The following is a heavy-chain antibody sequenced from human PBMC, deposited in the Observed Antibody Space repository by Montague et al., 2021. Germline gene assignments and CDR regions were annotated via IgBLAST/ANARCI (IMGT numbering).Heavy chain of an antibody. J-gene: IGHJ6*02. CDR3: ARDLGHCAGGSCGV. D-gene: IGHD2-15*01. V-gene: IGHV3-9*01. CDR2: INGNSINI. Sequence: SLRLSCAASGFIFNNYVMNWVRQAPGKGLEWVSGINGNSINIDYADSVKGRFTISRDNAENTLYLQMNNLRAEDTAVYYCARDLGHCAGGSCGVWGQGTTVTVSS. CDR1: GFIFNNYV.